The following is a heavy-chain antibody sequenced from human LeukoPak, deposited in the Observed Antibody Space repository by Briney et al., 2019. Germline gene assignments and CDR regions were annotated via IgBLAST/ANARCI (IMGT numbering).Heavy chain of an antibody. CDR3: AKDEPSGVGYYGSGKSGN. D-gene: IGHD3-10*01. V-gene: IGHV3-11*01. CDR1: GFTFSDYY. CDR2: ISSSGSTI. Sequence: PGGSLRLSCAASGFTFSDYYMSWIRQAPGKGLGWVSYISSSGSTIYYADSVKGRFTISRDNAKNSLYLQMNSLRAEDTAVYYCAKDEPSGVGYYGSGKSGNWGQGTLVTVSS. J-gene: IGHJ4*02.